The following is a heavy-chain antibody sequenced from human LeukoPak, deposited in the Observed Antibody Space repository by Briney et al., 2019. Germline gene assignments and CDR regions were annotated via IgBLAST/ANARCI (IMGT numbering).Heavy chain of an antibody. J-gene: IGHJ4*02. CDR1: GFTFSSYS. CDR2: ISSSSSYI. Sequence: GGSLRLSCAASGFTFSSYSVNWVRQAPGKGLEWVSSISSSSSYIYYADSVKGRFTISRDNAKNSLYLQMNSLRAEDTAVYYCARDSAGYSSGWSPYYFDYWGQGTLVTVSS. D-gene: IGHD6-19*01. CDR3: ARDSAGYSSGWSPYYFDY. V-gene: IGHV3-21*01.